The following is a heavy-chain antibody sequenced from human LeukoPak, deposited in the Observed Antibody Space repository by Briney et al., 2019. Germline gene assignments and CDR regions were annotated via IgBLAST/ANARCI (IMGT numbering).Heavy chain of an antibody. CDR2: IYYSGST. CDR3: ARQQLAYSSSWYSYYFDY. D-gene: IGHD6-13*01. J-gene: IGHJ4*02. Sequence: SETLSLTCTVSGGSISSYYWSWIRQPPGKGLEWIGYIYYSGSTNYNPSLKSRVTISVDTSKNQFSLKLSSVTAADTAVYYCARQQLAYSSSWYSYYFDYWGQGTLVTVSS. V-gene: IGHV4-59*01. CDR1: GGSISSYY.